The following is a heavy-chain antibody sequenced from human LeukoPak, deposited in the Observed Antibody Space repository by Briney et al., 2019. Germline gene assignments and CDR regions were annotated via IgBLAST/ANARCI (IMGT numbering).Heavy chain of an antibody. Sequence: KPSETLSLTCTVSSGSISSGSYYWGWIRQPPGKGLESIGNIYYSGTTYYNPSLKSRVTISVDTSKNQFSLKLSSVTAADTAVYYCATDPYYYYDSSGSPGHWGQGTLVTVSS. CDR3: ATDPYYYYDSSGSPGH. V-gene: IGHV4-39*02. CDR1: SGSISSGSYY. CDR2: IYYSGTT. J-gene: IGHJ4*02. D-gene: IGHD3-22*01.